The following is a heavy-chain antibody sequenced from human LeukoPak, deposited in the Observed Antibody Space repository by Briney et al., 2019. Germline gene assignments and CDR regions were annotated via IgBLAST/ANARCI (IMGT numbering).Heavy chain of an antibody. J-gene: IGHJ6*02. Sequence: SVKVSCKASGGTFSSYAISWVRQAPGQGLEWMGGIIPIFDTANYAQKFQGRVTITADESTSTAYMELSSLRSEDTAVYYCARCLIVGATTDYYYGMDVWGQGTTVTVSS. CDR1: GGTFSSYA. CDR2: IIPIFDTA. CDR3: ARCLIVGATTDYYYGMDV. D-gene: IGHD1-26*01. V-gene: IGHV1-69*13.